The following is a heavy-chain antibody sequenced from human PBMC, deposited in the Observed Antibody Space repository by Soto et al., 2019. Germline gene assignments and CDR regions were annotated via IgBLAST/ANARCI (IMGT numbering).Heavy chain of an antibody. J-gene: IGHJ6*04. D-gene: IGHD3-10*01. CDR1: GFTFSNYW. CDR3: ARGGFDYGPGRMDV. V-gene: IGHV3-74*01. Sequence: EVHLVESGGGLLQPGGSLTLSCTASGFTFSNYWMHWVRQAPGKGLVWVSRTKSDGSGTSYTDSVKGRFTISRDNAYNTLYLHMSNLRAEGTAVYYCARGGFDYGPGRMDVWGKGTTVIVSS. CDR2: TKSDGSGT.